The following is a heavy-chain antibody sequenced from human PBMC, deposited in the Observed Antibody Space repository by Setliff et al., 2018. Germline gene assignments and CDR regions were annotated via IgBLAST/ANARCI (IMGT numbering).Heavy chain of an antibody. Sequence: KSSETLSLTCAVSGYSISSGYYWGWIRQPPGKGLEWIGSIYHSGSTYYNPSLKSRVTISVDTSKNQFSLKLSSVTAADTAVYYCQGIVVVVAATRGDAFDIWGQGTMVTVSS. V-gene: IGHV4-38-2*01. CDR2: IYHSGST. CDR3: QGIVVVVAATRGDAFDI. CDR1: GYSISSGYY. D-gene: IGHD2-15*01. J-gene: IGHJ3*02.